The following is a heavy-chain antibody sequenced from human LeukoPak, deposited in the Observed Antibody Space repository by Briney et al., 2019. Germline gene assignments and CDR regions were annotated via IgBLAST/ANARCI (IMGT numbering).Heavy chain of an antibody. V-gene: IGHV3-30-3*01. D-gene: IGHD3-3*01. CDR1: GFTFSSYA. J-gene: IGHJ6*02. Sequence: PGGSLRLSCAASGFTFSSYAMHWVRQAPGKGLECVAVISYDGSNKYYADSVKGRFTISRDNSKNTLYLQMNSLRAEDTAVYYCARDEGRRGVVIMLGYYYYGMDVWGQGTTVTVSS. CDR2: ISYDGSNK. CDR3: ARDEGRRGVVIMLGYYYYGMDV.